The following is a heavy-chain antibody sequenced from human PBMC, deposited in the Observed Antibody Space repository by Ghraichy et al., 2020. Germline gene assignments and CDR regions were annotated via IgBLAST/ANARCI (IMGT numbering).Heavy chain of an antibody. D-gene: IGHD6-19*01. Sequence: ASVKVSCKASGYTFTRYAMNWVRQAPGQGLEWLGWLDTNTGNPTYDQGFTGRFVFSLDTSVSTAYLQISSLKAEDTAVYYCARDGIAMPASAAYDYWGQGTMVIVSS. CDR3: ARDGIAMPASAAYDY. CDR2: LDTNTGNP. V-gene: IGHV7-4-1*02. J-gene: IGHJ4*02. CDR1: GYTFTRYA.